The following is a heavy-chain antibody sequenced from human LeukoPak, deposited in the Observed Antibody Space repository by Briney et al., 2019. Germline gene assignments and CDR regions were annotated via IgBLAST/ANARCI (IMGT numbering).Heavy chain of an antibody. CDR1: GFTFSSYA. CDR3: ARDLDARQYCSCTSCFKGPGEY. V-gene: IGHV3-30*04. D-gene: IGHD2-2*01. J-gene: IGHJ4*02. Sequence: GGSLRLSCAASGFTFSSYAMHWVRQAPGKGLEWVAIISYDETNKYFADSVKGRFTISRDNSKNTLYLQMNSLRAEDTAVYYCARDLDARQYCSCTSCFKGPGEYWGQGTLVTVSS. CDR2: ISYDETNK.